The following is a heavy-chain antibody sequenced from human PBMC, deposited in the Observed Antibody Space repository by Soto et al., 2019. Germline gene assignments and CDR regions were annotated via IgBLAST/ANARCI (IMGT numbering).Heavy chain of an antibody. Sequence: SETLSLTCAVYGGSFSGCYWSWIRQPPGKGLEWIGEINHSGSTNYNPSLKSRVTISVDTSKNQFSLKLSSVTAADTAVYYCARGGGHLMRDNWNYERPRQLDYWGQGTLVTVSS. D-gene: IGHD1-7*01. CDR1: GGSFSGCY. V-gene: IGHV4-34*01. CDR2: INHSGST. J-gene: IGHJ4*02. CDR3: ARGGGHLMRDNWNYERPRQLDY.